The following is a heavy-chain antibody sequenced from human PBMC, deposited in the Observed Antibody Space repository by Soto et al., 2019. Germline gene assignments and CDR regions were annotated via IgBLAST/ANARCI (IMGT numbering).Heavy chain of an antibody. CDR1: GFNFTAYD. CDR2: IRGSGTRA. J-gene: IGHJ4*02. D-gene: IGHD6-19*01. V-gene: IGHV3-23*01. CDR3: AREAPVAGTSYFDF. Sequence: GGSMRLRCAASGFNFTAYDMIWVPQATGKGVEWVSDIRGSGTRAFYADPVTRRSTTSRDNSNNAVYLQMNNLRADDTAVYYCAREAPVAGTSYFDFWGQGTLVTVSS.